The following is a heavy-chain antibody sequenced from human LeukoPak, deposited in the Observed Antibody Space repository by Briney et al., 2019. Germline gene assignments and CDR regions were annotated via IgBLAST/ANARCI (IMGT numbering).Heavy chain of an antibody. D-gene: IGHD1-26*01. Sequence: PGGSLRLSCAASGFPFSCYWMSWVRQAPGKGLEWVANIKQDGSEKYYVDSVKGRFTISRDNAKNSMYLQMNSLRAEDTAVYYCARARRIVGATTAYYGMDVWGQGTTVTVSS. J-gene: IGHJ6*02. V-gene: IGHV3-7*05. CDR2: IKQDGSEK. CDR1: GFPFSCYW. CDR3: ARARRIVGATTAYYGMDV.